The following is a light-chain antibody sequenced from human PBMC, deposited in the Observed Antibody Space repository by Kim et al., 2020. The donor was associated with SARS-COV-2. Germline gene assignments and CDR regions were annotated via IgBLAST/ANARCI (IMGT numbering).Light chain of an antibody. CDR3: QQYHSYPIT. J-gene: IGKJ5*01. V-gene: IGKV1-16*02. CDR1: QGIINY. CDR2: AAS. Sequence: ASVGDKVPTTCRARQGIINYLAWFRQKPGKAPTSLIYAASSLHTGVPSKFSGSGSGTDFTLTISSLQPEDFATYYCQQYHSYPITFGQGTRLEI.